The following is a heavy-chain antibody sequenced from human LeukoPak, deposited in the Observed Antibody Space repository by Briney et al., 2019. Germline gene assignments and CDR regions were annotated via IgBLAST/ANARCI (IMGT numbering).Heavy chain of an antibody. Sequence: GGSLRLSFAASGFIFSDYYMSWIRQAPGKGLEWVSYISNGGTTMYYADSVKGRFTISRDNSKNTLYLQMNSLRAEDTAVYYCAKGEGSSWYEGDYFDYWGQGTLVTVSS. D-gene: IGHD6-13*01. CDR2: ISNGGTTM. CDR3: AKGEGSSWYEGDYFDY. V-gene: IGHV3-11*01. CDR1: GFIFSDYY. J-gene: IGHJ4*02.